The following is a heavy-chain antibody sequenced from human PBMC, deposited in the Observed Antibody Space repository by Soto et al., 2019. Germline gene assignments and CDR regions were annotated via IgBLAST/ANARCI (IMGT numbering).Heavy chain of an antibody. CDR2: ISYDGGNK. D-gene: IGHD2-8*02. V-gene: IGHV3-30-3*01. CDR3: ARHQVGGVWEIDL. J-gene: IGHJ5*02. CDR1: GFTFTTSA. Sequence: QVQLVESGGGVVQPGRSLRLSCAASGFTFTTSAMHWVRQAPGKGLEWVAVISYDGGNKYYGDSVKGRFTISRDNSKSTLYLQMNSLRAGDTAVYYCARHQVGGVWEIDLWGQGTLVTVSS.